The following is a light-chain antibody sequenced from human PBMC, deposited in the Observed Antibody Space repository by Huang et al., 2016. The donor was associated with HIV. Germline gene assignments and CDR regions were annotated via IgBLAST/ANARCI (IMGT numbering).Light chain of an antibody. CDR3: QQSVTFPRT. Sequence: DIKMTQSPSSVSASIGDRVSFTCRASQDVNKWLAWYQQKPGVAPKLLVYASSTLQSGAPSRFRGSGSVTHFTLTINNLQAEDFATYFCQQSVTFPRTFGGGTKVELK. V-gene: IGKV1-12*01. CDR1: QDVNKW. CDR2: ASS. J-gene: IGKJ4*02.